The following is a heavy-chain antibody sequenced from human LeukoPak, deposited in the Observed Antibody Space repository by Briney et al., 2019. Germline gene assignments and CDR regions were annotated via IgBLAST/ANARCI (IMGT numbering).Heavy chain of an antibody. CDR1: GYTHTELS. Sequence: ASVKVSCKVSGYTHTELSMHWVRQAPGKGLEWMGGFDPEDGEIIYAQKFQGRVTMTEDTSTDTAYMELSSLRSEDTAVYYCATAGDLGYCSGGSCPPTGYYYMDVWGKGTTVTVSS. CDR3: ATAGDLGYCSGGSCPPTGYYYMDV. CDR2: FDPEDGEI. D-gene: IGHD2-15*01. V-gene: IGHV1-24*01. J-gene: IGHJ6*03.